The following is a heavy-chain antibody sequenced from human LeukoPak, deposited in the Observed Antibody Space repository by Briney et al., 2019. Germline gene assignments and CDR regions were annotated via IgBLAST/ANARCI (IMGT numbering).Heavy chain of an antibody. D-gene: IGHD1-7*01. V-gene: IGHV4-4*02. CDR1: GGSIGTEEY. CDR2: IYYSGIT. Sequence: PSGTLSLTCTVSGGSIGTEEYWSWVRQPPGKGLEWIGEIYYSGITNYNPSLKSRVTISIDKPKNQFSLNLNSVTAADTAVYYCARWPVIGTARYFDYWGQGNLVTVS. J-gene: IGHJ4*02. CDR3: ARWPVIGTARYFDY.